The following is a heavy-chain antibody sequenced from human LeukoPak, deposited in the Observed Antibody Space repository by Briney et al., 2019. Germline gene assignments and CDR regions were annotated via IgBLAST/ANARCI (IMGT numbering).Heavy chain of an antibody. J-gene: IGHJ4*02. V-gene: IGHV4-34*01. CDR1: GGSFSGYY. Sequence: SETLSLTCAVYGGSFSGYYWSWIRQPPGKGLEWIGEINHSGSTNYNPSLKSRVTISVDTSKNQFSLKLSSVTAADTAVYYCAWGRRPGRGTYRQQLVPTFDYWGQGTLVTVSS. D-gene: IGHD6-13*01. CDR2: INHSGST. CDR3: AWGRRPGRGTYRQQLVPTFDY.